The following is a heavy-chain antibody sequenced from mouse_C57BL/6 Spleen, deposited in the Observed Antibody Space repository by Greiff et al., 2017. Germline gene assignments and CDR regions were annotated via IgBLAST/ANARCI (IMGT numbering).Heavy chain of an antibody. J-gene: IGHJ3*01. CDR1: GYSFTDYN. CDR3: ARSPITTVVAKDWLAY. CDR2: INPNYGTT. V-gene: IGHV1-39*01. D-gene: IGHD1-1*01. Sequence: EVKLMESGPELVKPGASVKISCKASGYSFTDYNMNWVKQSNGKSLEWIGVINPNYGTTSYNQKFKGKATLTVDQSSSTAYMQLNSLTSEDSAVXYCARSPITTVVAKDWLAYWGQGTLVTVSA.